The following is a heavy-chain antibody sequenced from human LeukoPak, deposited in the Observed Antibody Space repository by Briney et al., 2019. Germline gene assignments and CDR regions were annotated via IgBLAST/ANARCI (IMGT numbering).Heavy chain of an antibody. V-gene: IGHV5-51*01. Sequence: GESLKISCKGSGYSFTSYWIGWVRQMPGKGLEWMGIIYPGGSDTRYSPSFQGQVTISADKSISTAYLQWSSLKASDTAMYYCARQYSGSYDAFDIWGQGTMVSVSS. CDR3: ARQYSGSYDAFDI. D-gene: IGHD1-26*01. CDR1: GYSFTSYW. J-gene: IGHJ3*02. CDR2: IYPGGSDT.